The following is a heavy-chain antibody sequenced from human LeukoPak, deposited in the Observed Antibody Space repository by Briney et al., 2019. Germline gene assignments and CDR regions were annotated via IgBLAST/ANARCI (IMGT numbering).Heavy chain of an antibody. Sequence: SETLSLTRTVSGGSISSSSYYWGWIRQPPGKGLEWIGSIYYSGSTYYNPSLKSRVTISVDTSKNQFSPKLSSVTAADTAVYYCASFYGSGSYYAKPDYWGQGTLVTVSS. CDR3: ASFYGSGSYYAKPDY. CDR1: GGSISSSSYY. D-gene: IGHD3-10*01. V-gene: IGHV4-39*01. CDR2: IYYSGST. J-gene: IGHJ4*02.